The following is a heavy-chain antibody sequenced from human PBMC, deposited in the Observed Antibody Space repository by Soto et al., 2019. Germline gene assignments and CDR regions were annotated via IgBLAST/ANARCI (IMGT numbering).Heavy chain of an antibody. J-gene: IGHJ4*02. CDR1: GYTFTNFF. CDR3: ARDLGSLVAVAGTCYFDY. Sequence: QVQLMQSGAEVKGPGASVKISCKASGYTFTNFFIHWVRQAPGQGLEWMGIINPGGGSTDYAQKFKGRVTLTRDASTNTVHMELSSLRSEDTAVYYCARDLGSLVAVAGTCYFDYWGQGTLVTVSS. CDR2: INPGGGST. V-gene: IGHV1-46*01. D-gene: IGHD6-19*01.